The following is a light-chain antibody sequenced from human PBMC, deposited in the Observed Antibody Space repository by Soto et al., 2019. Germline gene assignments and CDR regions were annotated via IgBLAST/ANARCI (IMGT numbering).Light chain of an antibody. J-gene: IGKJ1*01. CDR3: QQYNNWPPMA. V-gene: IGKV3-15*01. Sequence: IVTTQSPATLSVSPGERATLSCRASQSVSSNLAWYQQKPGQAPRLLIYGASTRATGIPARFSGSGSGTEFTLTIGSLQSEDFAVYYCQQYNNWPPMAFGQGTKVEIK. CDR1: QSVSSN. CDR2: GAS.